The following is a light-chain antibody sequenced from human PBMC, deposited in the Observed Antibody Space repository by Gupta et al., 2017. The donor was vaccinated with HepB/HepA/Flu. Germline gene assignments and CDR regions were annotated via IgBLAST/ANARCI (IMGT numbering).Light chain of an antibody. Sequence: QLVLTQSPSASASLGTSVNLTCTLNSGHSSYPIAWHQQQPEKGPRYLMKVSTDGSHTKGDGIPDRFSGSSSGAERYLTISSLQSEDEADYYCQTWGTDMPVFGGGTKLTVL. CDR3: QTWGTDMPV. V-gene: IGLV4-69*01. CDR2: VSTDGSH. J-gene: IGLJ3*02. CDR1: SGHSSYP.